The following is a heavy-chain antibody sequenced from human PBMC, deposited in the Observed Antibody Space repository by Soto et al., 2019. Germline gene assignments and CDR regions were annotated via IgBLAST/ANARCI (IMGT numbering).Heavy chain of an antibody. CDR1: GFSFCDYK. CDR3: AEHSGCVKSACAYDP. V-gene: IGHV3-21*01. Sequence: AGSLSVPCAASGFSFCDYKMNWVRQAPGNGLEWVSSISKGSDYIFYADKVKGRFTTSRDNSWNSLHLQMSSLRVEDTAVYYCAEHSGCVKSACAYDPWGQVTLVNV. D-gene: IGHD3-3*02. CDR2: ISKGSDYI. J-gene: IGHJ5*02.